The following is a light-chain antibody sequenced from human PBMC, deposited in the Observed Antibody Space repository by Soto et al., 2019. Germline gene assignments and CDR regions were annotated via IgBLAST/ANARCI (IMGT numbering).Light chain of an antibody. CDR1: QSISSW. J-gene: IGKJ4*01. CDR2: DAS. CDR3: QQYDNCTPRT. V-gene: IGKV1-5*01. Sequence: DIEMTQSPSTLSSSPGDRVTITCRASQSISSWLAWYQQKPGQAPKRLIFDASSLETGTPSRFSGRRSGTQFTLTISGLQADDFAVYYCQQYDNCTPRTFGRGTKVDIK.